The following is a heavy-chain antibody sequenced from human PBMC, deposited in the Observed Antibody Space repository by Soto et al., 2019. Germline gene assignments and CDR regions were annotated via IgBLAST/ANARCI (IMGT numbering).Heavy chain of an antibody. Sequence: PSETLSLTCTVSGGSISSSSYYWGWIRQPPGKGLEWIGSIYYSGSTYYNPSLKSRVTISVDTSKNQFSLKLSSVTAADTAVYYCARIQSSTKPFDYWGQGTLVTVSS. CDR2: IYYSGST. J-gene: IGHJ4*02. V-gene: IGHV4-39*01. CDR1: GGSISSSSYY. CDR3: ARIQSSTKPFDY. D-gene: IGHD2-2*01.